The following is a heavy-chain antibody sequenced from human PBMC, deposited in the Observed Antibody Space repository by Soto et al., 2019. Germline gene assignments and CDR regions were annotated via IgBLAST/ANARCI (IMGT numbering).Heavy chain of an antibody. CDR3: EGEVTTVNMVY. V-gene: IGHV1-46*04. J-gene: IGHJ4*02. Sequence: QVQLVQSGAEVKKPGASVKVSCKASGYTFTSYYMHWVRQAPGQGLEWMGIINPSGGSTTYAQKLQGTVARTRDSSKSTGYMELICLRCEDAAVYYFEGEVTTVNMVYWGQGALVTVSA. CDR2: INPSGGST. D-gene: IGHD4-17*01. CDR1: GYTFTSYY.